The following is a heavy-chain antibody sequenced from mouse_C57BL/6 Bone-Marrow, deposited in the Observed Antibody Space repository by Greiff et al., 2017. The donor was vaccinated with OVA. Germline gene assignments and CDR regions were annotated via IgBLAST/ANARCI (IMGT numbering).Heavy chain of an antibody. CDR1: GYTFTSYG. D-gene: IGHD1-1*01. V-gene: IGHV1-81*01. CDR2: IYPRSGNT. CDR3: ASGSYYYGSSPWFAY. Sequence: VQLQQSGAELARPGASVKLSCKASGYTFTSYGISWVKQRTGQGLEWIGEIYPRSGNTYYAEKFKGKATLTADKSSSTAYMELRSLTSEDSAVYFCASGSYYYGSSPWFAYWGQGTLVTVSA. J-gene: IGHJ3*01.